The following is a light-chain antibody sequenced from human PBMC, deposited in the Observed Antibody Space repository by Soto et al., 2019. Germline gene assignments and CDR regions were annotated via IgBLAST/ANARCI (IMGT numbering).Light chain of an antibody. CDR1: RSDIGTYNY. V-gene: IGLV2-14*03. J-gene: IGLJ1*01. Sequence: QSALTQPASMSGSPGQSITISCTGTRSDIGTYNYLSWYQQHPGKAPRLVISDVSNRPSGVSNRFSGSKSGNTASLTITGLQSEYEADYYCMSYTTTSSFVFGSGNKVTVL. CDR3: MSYTTTSSFV. CDR2: DVS.